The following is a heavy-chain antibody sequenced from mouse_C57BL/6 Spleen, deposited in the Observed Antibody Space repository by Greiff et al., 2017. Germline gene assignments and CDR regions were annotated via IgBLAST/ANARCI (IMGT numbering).Heavy chain of an antibody. CDR3: ARGDYGSSYEARDY. D-gene: IGHD1-1*01. Sequence: VQLQQSGPELVKPGASVKISCKASGYSFTGYYMNWVKQSPEKSLEWIGEINPSTGGTTYNQKFKAKATLTVDKSSSTAYMQLKSLTSEDSAVYYCARGDYGSSYEARDYWGQGTSVTVSS. CDR1: GYSFTGYY. J-gene: IGHJ4*01. V-gene: IGHV1-42*01. CDR2: INPSTGGT.